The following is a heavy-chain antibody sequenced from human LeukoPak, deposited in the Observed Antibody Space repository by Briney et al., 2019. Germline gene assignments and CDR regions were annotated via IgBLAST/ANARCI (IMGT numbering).Heavy chain of an antibody. V-gene: IGHV3-11*01. CDR2: ISSSGSTI. D-gene: IGHD3-22*01. Sequence: GGSLRLSCAASGFTFSDYYMSWIRQAPGKGLEWGSYISSSGSTIYYADSVKGRFTISRDNAKNSLYLQMNSLRAEDTAVYYCARKDSSGYDAFDIWGQGTMVTVSS. J-gene: IGHJ3*02. CDR1: GFTFSDYY. CDR3: ARKDSSGYDAFDI.